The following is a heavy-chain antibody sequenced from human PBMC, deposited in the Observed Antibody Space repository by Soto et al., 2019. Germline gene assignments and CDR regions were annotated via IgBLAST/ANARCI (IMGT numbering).Heavy chain of an antibody. D-gene: IGHD3-16*01. V-gene: IGHV3-53*01. CDR1: GFTVSSDY. Sequence: VQLVESGGGLIQPGESLRLSCAASGFTVSSDYMSWVRQAPGKGLELVSFSYSGGNTDYADSVKGRFTTSRDNSKNTLYLQMSSLRAEDTAVYYCARAKRGGFDYWGQGTLVTVSS. CDR3: ARAKRGGFDY. CDR2: SYSGGNT. J-gene: IGHJ4*02.